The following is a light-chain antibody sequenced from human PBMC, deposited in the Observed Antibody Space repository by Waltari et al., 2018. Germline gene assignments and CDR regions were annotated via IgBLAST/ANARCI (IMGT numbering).Light chain of an antibody. J-gene: IGLJ3*02. V-gene: IGLV1-44*01. CDR1: RSNIGTNT. Sequence: QSVLTQPPSASGTPGQRVTTPCSGGRSNIGTNTVSWYHHLPGTAPKLLIYSFNQRPSGVPDRFSGSKSGTSASLVISGLQSEDEADYYCAAWDDSLNGVVFGGGTKVTVL. CDR3: AAWDDSLNGVV. CDR2: SFN.